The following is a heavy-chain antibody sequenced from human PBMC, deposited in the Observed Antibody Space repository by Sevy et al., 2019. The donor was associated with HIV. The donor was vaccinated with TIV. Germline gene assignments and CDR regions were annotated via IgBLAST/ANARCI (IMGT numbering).Heavy chain of an antibody. CDR3: ALECLDTDVTEYFEN. D-gene: IGHD1-1*01. CDR2: ISYDGSNE. J-gene: IGHJ1*01. Sequence: GGSLRLSCAASGFTFSYFSMHWVRQAPGKGLEWVATISYDGSNEHYADSVKGRFTISRDNSKNALYLQMNSLRAEDTAVYSCALECLDTDVTEYFENWGQGTLVAVSS. CDR1: GFTFSYFS. V-gene: IGHV3-30-3*01.